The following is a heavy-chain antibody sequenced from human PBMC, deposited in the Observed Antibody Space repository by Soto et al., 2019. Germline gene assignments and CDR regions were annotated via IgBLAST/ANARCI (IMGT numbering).Heavy chain of an antibody. J-gene: IGHJ4*02. Sequence: ASVKVSCKASGYTLTGYYMHWVRQAPGQGLEWMGWINPNSGGTNYAQKFQGWVTMTRDTSISTAYMELSRLRSDDTAVYYCARVIGSSGWSPFDYWGQGTLVTVSS. CDR1: GYTLTGYY. V-gene: IGHV1-2*04. CDR3: ARVIGSSGWSPFDY. D-gene: IGHD6-19*01. CDR2: INPNSGGT.